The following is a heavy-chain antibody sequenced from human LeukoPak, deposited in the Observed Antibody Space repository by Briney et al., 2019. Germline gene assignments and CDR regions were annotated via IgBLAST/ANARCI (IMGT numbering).Heavy chain of an antibody. J-gene: IGHJ4*02. CDR1: GYTFTSYY. CDR3: ARGRSNFEFDY. CDR2: INPSGGST. V-gene: IGHV1-46*01. Sequence: ASVTVSCKASGYTFTSYYMHWVRQAPGQGLEGMGIINPSGGSTSYAQKFQGRVTMTRDTSTSTVYMELSSLRSEDTAVYYCARGRSNFEFDYWGQGTLVTVSS. D-gene: IGHD4/OR15-4a*01.